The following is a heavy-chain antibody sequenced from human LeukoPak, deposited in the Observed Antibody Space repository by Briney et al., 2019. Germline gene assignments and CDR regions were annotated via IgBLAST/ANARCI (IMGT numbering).Heavy chain of an antibody. CDR1: GGSISSYY. CDR3: ARDLITMVRGVNWFDP. Sequence: SETLSLTCTVSGGSISSYYWSWIRQPAGKGLEWIGRIYTSGSTNYNPTLKSRVTMSVDTSKNQSSLKLSSVTAADTAVYYCARDLITMVRGVNWFDPWGQGTLVTVSS. V-gene: IGHV4-4*07. J-gene: IGHJ5*02. D-gene: IGHD3-10*01. CDR2: IYTSGST.